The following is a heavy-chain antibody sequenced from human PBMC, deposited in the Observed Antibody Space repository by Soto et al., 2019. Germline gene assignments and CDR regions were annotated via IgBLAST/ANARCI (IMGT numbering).Heavy chain of an antibody. Sequence: GGSLRLSCAASGFTFSSYDMHWVRQATGKGLEWVSAIGTAGETYYPGSVKGRFTISRENAKKSLYLQMNSLRAGDTAVYYCARFVKDCSGGICYRYFDYWGQGTLVTVSS. CDR1: GFTFSSYD. CDR2: IGTAGET. CDR3: ARFVKDCSGGICYRYFDY. J-gene: IGHJ4*02. D-gene: IGHD2-15*01. V-gene: IGHV3-13*01.